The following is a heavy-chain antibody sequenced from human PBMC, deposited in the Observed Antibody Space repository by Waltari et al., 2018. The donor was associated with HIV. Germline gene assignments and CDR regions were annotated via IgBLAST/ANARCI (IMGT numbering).Heavy chain of an antibody. CDR2: VNHIGTD. Sequence: QVQLRQWGAGLLKPSETLSRTCAVYGGSFSGYYWSWLRQPPGKGLEWLGEVNHIGTDNYNPSLKSRVTFSVDPSKNQCALGLTSVNAADTAVYYCARLRVGATFEDALDIWAQGAMVTVSS. CDR3: ARLRVGATFEDALDI. J-gene: IGHJ3*02. D-gene: IGHD1-26*01. V-gene: IGHV4-34*01. CDR1: GGSFSGYY.